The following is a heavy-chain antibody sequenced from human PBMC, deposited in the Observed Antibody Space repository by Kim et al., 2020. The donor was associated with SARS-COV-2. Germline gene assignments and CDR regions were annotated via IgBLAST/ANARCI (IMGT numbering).Heavy chain of an antibody. CDR1: GFTFSSYE. Sequence: GGSLRLSCAASGFTFSSYEMNWVRQAPGKGLEWVSYISSSGSTIYYADSVKGRFTISRDNAKNSLYLQMNSLRAEDTAVYYCAREGDYYGSGSYFGYWGQGTLVTVSS. V-gene: IGHV3-48*03. CDR3: AREGDYYGSGSYFGY. D-gene: IGHD3-10*01. J-gene: IGHJ4*02. CDR2: ISSSGSTI.